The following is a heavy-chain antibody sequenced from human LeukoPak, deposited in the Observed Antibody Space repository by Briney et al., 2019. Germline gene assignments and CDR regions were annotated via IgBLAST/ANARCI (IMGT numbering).Heavy chain of an antibody. Sequence: PGGSLTLSCVASGFTFGAHAMHWLRQAPGKGLEWVAGVIWNGCMIGYADFVKGRCIISRDNARNSLYLQMNSLRPEDTAFYYCAKDIGGDWTYCTATSCYESAFDVWGQGTMVTVSS. D-gene: IGHD2-2*01. CDR1: GFTFGAHA. CDR3: AKDIGGDWTYCTATSCYESAFDV. CDR2: VIWNGCMI. J-gene: IGHJ3*01. V-gene: IGHV3-9*01.